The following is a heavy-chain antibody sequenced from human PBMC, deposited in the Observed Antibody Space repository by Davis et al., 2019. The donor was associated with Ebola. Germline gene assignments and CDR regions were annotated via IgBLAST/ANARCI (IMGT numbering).Heavy chain of an antibody. D-gene: IGHD3-10*01. Sequence: GESLKISCAASGFTSAMHWVRQATGKGLEWVAFISSDGSNKYYTDSVKGRFTISRDNSKNTVYLQMNSLRAEDTAVYYCARGLWDYYGSGLPKYFDIWGQGTSVTVAS. CDR2: ISSDGSNK. V-gene: IGHV3-30*19. J-gene: IGHJ4*02. CDR3: ARGLWDYYGSGLPKYFDI. CDR1: GFTSA.